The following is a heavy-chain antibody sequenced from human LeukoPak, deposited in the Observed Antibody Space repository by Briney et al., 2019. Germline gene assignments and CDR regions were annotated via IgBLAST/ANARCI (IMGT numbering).Heavy chain of an antibody. Sequence: GGSLRLSCAASGFTFSSYGMHWVRQAPGKGLEWVAVISYDGSNKYYADSVKGRFTISRDNSKNSLYLQMNSLRAEDTALYYCAKDQGYSGYDGAFDIWGQGTMVTVSS. V-gene: IGHV3-30*18. CDR1: GFTFSSYG. CDR2: ISYDGSNK. CDR3: AKDQGYSGYDGAFDI. J-gene: IGHJ3*02. D-gene: IGHD5-12*01.